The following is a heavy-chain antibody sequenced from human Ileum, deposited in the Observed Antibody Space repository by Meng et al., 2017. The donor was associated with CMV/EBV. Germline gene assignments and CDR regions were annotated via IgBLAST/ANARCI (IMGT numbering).Heavy chain of an antibody. J-gene: IGHJ4*02. D-gene: IGHD3/OR15-3a*01. CDR3: ARRNGLRPGMHYFDY. CDR2: IYYSGST. CDR1: GGSISSGGDY. Sequence: SGGSISSGGDYWSWIRQPPGKGLEWIGYIYYSGSTYYNPSLKSRVTISVDTSKNQFSLKLSSVTAADTAVYYCARRNGLRPGMHYFDYWGQGTLSPSPQ. V-gene: IGHV4-30-4*01.